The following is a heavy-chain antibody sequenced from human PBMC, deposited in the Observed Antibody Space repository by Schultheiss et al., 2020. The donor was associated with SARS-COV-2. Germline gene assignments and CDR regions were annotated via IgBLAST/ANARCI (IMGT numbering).Heavy chain of an antibody. J-gene: IGHJ6*02. CDR3: ARGPFRLYGLDV. CDR1: GGSFSDYY. D-gene: IGHD2/OR15-2a*01. V-gene: IGHV4-34*01. CDR2: INYSGTT. Sequence: SETLSLTCAVYGGSFSDYYWSWIRQPPGKGLEWIGEINYSGTTNYKPSLKSRVTISVDTSKNQFSLMLTSVTAADTAVYYCARGPFRLYGLDVWGQGTTVTVSS.